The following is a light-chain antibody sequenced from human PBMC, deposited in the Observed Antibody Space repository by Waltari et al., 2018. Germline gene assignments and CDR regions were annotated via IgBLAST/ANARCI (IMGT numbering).Light chain of an antibody. CDR3: QQYYDTPLT. CDR2: WAS. J-gene: IGKJ4*01. CDR1: PSVLYSSNNKTY. V-gene: IGKV4-1*01. Sequence: ITHSPAPLPGFLAERAPTNCNSTPSVLYSSNNKTYLAWYQQRPRQPPKLLISWASTRESGVPDRFTGSGSGTDFTLTISSLQAEDVAVYYCQQYYDTPLTFGGGTKVEIK.